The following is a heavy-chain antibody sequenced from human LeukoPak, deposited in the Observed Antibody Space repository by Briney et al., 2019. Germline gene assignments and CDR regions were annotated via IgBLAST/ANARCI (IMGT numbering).Heavy chain of an antibody. D-gene: IGHD1-26*01. V-gene: IGHV4-59*08. CDR3: ARGQYSGSCFDN. Sequence: PSETLSLTCTVSGGSISSSYWSWIRQPPGKGLEWIGYISYIGSTNYNPSLKSRVTISVDTSKNQFSLKLSSVTAADTAVYYCARGQYSGSCFDNWGQGSLVTVSS. CDR1: GGSISSSY. J-gene: IGHJ4*02. CDR2: ISYIGST.